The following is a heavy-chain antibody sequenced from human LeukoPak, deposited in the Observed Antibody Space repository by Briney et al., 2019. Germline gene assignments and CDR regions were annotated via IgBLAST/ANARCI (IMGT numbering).Heavy chain of an antibody. V-gene: IGHV1-2*02. CDR2: INPNSGGT. CDR3: ARGGTYDFWSDYPSAGLDV. Sequence: ASVKVSCKASGYTFTSCGISWVRQAPGQGLEWMGWINPNSGGTNYAQKFQGRVTLTRDTSISTASMELSRLTSDDTAVYYCARGGTYDFWSDYPSAGLDVWGQETTVTVSS. J-gene: IGHJ6*02. D-gene: IGHD3-3*01. CDR1: GYTFTSCG.